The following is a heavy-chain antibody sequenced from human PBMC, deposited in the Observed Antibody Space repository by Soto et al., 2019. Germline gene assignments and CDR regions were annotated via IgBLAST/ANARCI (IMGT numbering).Heavy chain of an antibody. J-gene: IGHJ4*02. CDR1: RSTFSTYT. CDR3: VRDPHTSGRYEWVSMTLSIDFDY. D-gene: IGHD6-19*01. V-gene: IGHV3-30-3*01. Sequence: GGSLRLSCAASRSTFSTYTMHWVRQSPGKGLEWVAVTSYDGHNKYYADSVKGRFTISRDNSKSTLYLQMNSLKIEDTAVYYCVRDPHTSGRYEWVSMTLSIDFDYWGQGTQVTVSS. CDR2: TSYDGHNK.